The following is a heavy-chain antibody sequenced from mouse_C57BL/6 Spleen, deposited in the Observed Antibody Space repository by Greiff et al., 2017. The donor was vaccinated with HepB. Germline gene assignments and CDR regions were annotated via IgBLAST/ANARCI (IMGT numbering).Heavy chain of an antibody. V-gene: IGHV3-6*01. Sequence: DVKLVESGPGLVKPSQSLSLTCSVTGYSITSGYYWNWIRQFPGNKLEWMGYISYDGSNNYNPSLKNRISITRDTSMNQFFLKLNSVTTEDTATYYCARVVGYFDYWGQGTTLTVSS. CDR1: GYSITSGYY. CDR3: ARVVGYFDY. D-gene: IGHD1-1*01. J-gene: IGHJ2*01. CDR2: ISYDGSN.